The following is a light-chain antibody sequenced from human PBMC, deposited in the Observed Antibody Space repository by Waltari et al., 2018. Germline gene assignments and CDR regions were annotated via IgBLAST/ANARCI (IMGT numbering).Light chain of an antibody. Sequence: QSALTQPASVSGSPGQSITISCTGSSSAVGGYNYVSWYQQHPGKAPKLMTYHVSERPSGVSNRFSGSKSGNTASLTISGLQAEDEADYYCISYTTSNTWVFGGGTKLTVL. CDR3: ISYTTSNTWV. V-gene: IGLV2-14*01. CDR1: SSAVGGYNY. CDR2: HVS. J-gene: IGLJ3*02.